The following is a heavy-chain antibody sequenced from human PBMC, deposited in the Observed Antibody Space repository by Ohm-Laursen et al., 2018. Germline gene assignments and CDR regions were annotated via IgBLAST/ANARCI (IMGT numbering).Heavy chain of an antibody. Sequence: SLRLSCAASGFTFSNSDMNWVHQAPGKGLEWVSGVSWNGSRTRYADSVKGRFIISRDNSRNTLYLQTNSLRAEDTAVYYCARSHVHDFGDYLDFWGQGTLVTVSS. CDR3: ARSHVHDFGDYLDF. V-gene: IGHV3-35*01. J-gene: IGHJ4*02. CDR2: VSWNGSRT. D-gene: IGHD4-17*01. CDR1: GFTFSNSD.